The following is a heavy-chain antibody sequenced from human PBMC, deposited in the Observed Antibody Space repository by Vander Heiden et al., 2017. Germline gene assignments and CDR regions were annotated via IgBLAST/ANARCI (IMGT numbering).Heavy chain of an antibody. CDR1: GFTFLSYA. D-gene: IGHD3-10*01. J-gene: IGHJ4*02. CDR2: ISGSGGST. CDR3: AKVKDYYGSGSQLDY. Sequence: EVQLLESGGGLVQPGGSLRLSCAASGFTFLSYAMSWVRQAPGKGLEWVSAISGSGGSTYYADSVKGRFTISRDNSKNTLYLQMNSLRAEDTAVYYCAKVKDYYGSGSQLDYWGQGTLVTVSS. V-gene: IGHV3-23*01.